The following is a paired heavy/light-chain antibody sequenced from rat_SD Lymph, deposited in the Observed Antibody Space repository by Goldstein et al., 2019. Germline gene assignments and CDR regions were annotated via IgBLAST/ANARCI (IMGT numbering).Heavy chain of an antibody. CDR1: GFTFSDYW. Sequence: EVQLVESGGGLVQPGASLKLSCVASGFTFSDYWMSWVRQTPGKTMEWIGDIKYDGSYTNYAPSLKNRFTISRDNAKSTLYLQMSNVRSEDTATYYCTRDSGGYVMDAWGQGASVTVSS. CDR2: IKYDGSYT. J-gene: IGHJ4*01. CDR3: TRDSGGYVMDA. V-gene: IGHV11-4*01. D-gene: IGHD1-11*01.
Light chain of an antibody. CDR1: QGISTS. J-gene: IGKJ5*01. V-gene: IGKV5S2*01. CDR3: QQSYSLPLT. CDR2: FAS. Sequence: DIVLTQSPATLSVTPGESVSLSCRASQGISTSIHWYQQKSNESPRLLIKFASQSISGIPSRFSGSGSGTDFTLSINRVESEDFSVYYCQQSYSLPLTFGSGTKLEIK.